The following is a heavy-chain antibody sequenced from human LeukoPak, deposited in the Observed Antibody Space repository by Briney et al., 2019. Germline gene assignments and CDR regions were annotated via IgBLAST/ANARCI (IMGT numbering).Heavy chain of an antibody. Sequence: PGRSLRLSCATSGFTFSTYTMHWVRQAPGKGLEWMSVISYDGSNKYYADSVKGRFTISRGNAKNSLYLQMNSLRADDTAVYYCVKDSPPRYSGSPPAYWGQGTLVTVSS. CDR1: GFTFSTYT. D-gene: IGHD1-26*01. V-gene: IGHV3-30-3*01. J-gene: IGHJ4*02. CDR3: VKDSPPRYSGSPPAY. CDR2: ISYDGSNK.